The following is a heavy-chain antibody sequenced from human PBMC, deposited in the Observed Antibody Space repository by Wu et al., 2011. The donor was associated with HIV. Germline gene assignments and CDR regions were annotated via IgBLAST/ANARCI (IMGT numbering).Heavy chain of an antibody. CDR1: GYTFTNYY. CDR3: ARSTVIRGVTPSYYHYYGMDR. D-gene: IGHD3-10*01. J-gene: IGHJ6*02. CDR2: IDPSDGRA. V-gene: IGHV1-46*01. Sequence: QVQLVQSGAEVKKPGASLKVSCKASGYTFTNYYIHWVRQAPGQGLEWMGIIDPSDGRAVPAQKFQGRVTITADKSTSTAYMDLSSLRSEDTAVYYCARSTVIRGVTPSYYHYYGMDRLGPRDHGHRLL.